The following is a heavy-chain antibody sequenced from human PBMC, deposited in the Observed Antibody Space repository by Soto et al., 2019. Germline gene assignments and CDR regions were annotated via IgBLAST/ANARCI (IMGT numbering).Heavy chain of an antibody. V-gene: IGHV1-69*13. CDR3: ARRRVAVTLGSSNDAFDI. D-gene: IGHD3-10*01. CDR2: IIPIFGTA. Sequence: ASVKVSCKASGGTFSSYAISWVRQAPGQGLEWMGGIIPIFGTANYAQKFQGRVTITADESTSTAYMELSSLRSEDTAVYYCARRRVAVTLGSSNDAFDIWGQGTMVTVSS. CDR1: GGTFSSYA. J-gene: IGHJ3*02.